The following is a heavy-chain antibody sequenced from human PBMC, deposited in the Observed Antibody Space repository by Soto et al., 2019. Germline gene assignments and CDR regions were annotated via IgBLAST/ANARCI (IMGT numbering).Heavy chain of an antibody. V-gene: IGHV4-34*01. CDR1: GGSLSGYY. CDR2: INHSGTT. D-gene: IGHD3-9*01. CDR3: ASYHYLELSTGFRPYLVV. J-gene: IGHJ6*03. Sequence: PSETMSLTCAVHGGSLSGYYWSWVRQSPGKGLERIGEINHSGTTNYNPSLKTRVSISADTSKHQFSLRLSSVTAADSAVYYCASYHYLELSTGFRPYLVVWGIGTTVTVS.